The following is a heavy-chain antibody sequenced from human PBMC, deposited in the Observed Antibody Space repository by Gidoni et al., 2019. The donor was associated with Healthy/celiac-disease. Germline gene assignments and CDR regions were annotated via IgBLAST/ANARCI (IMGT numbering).Heavy chain of an antibody. D-gene: IGHD3-3*01. CDR1: GFSLSNARMG. V-gene: IGHV2-26*01. Sequence: QVTLKESGPVLVQPTETLTLTCTVSGFSLSNARMGVSWIRQPPGKALEWLAHIFSNDEKSYSTSLKSRLTISKDTSKSQVVLTMTNMDPVDTATYYCARIMDTIFGVVTPEDYYYYGMDVWGQGTTVTVSS. CDR2: IFSNDEK. CDR3: ARIMDTIFGVVTPEDYYYYGMDV. J-gene: IGHJ6*02.